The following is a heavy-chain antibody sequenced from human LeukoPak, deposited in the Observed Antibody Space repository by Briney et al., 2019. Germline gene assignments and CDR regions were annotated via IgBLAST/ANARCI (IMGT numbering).Heavy chain of an antibody. D-gene: IGHD6-6*01. Sequence: PWESLKISCMGSGYSFPTYWIRWVRQMPGQGLEWMGIIYPGDSDTRYSPSFQGQVTISADKSISTAYLQWSSLKASDTAMYYCARQGLSSSSDYWGQGTLVTVSA. V-gene: IGHV5-51*01. CDR3: ARQGLSSSSDY. CDR1: GYSFPTYW. J-gene: IGHJ4*02. CDR2: IYPGDSDT.